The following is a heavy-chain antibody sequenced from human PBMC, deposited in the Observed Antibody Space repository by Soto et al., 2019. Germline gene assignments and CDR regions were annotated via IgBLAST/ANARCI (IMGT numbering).Heavy chain of an antibody. J-gene: IGHJ4*02. CDR1: GFTFSSYG. CDR2: ISYDGSNK. D-gene: IGHD5-12*01. Sequence: PGGSLRLSCAASGFTFSSYGMHWVRQAPGKGLEWVAVISYDGSNKYYADSVKGRFTISRDNSKNTLYLQMNSLRAEDTAVYYCAKESLDIVATTYFDYWGQGTLVTVSS. CDR3: AKESLDIVATTYFDY. V-gene: IGHV3-30*18.